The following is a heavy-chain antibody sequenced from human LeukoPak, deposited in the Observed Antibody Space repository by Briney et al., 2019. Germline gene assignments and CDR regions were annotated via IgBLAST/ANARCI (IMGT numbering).Heavy chain of an antibody. CDR1: GGSFSGYY. D-gene: IGHD4-23*01. J-gene: IGHJ4*02. CDR2: INHSGST. CDR3: ARSTAYGGNPPGGLYFDY. V-gene: IGHV4-34*01. Sequence: SETLSLTCAVYGGSFSGYYWSWIRQPPGKGLEWIGEINHSGSTNYNPSLKSRVTISVDTSKNQFSLKLSSMTAADTAVYYCARSTAYGGNPPGGLYFDYWGQGTLVTVSS.